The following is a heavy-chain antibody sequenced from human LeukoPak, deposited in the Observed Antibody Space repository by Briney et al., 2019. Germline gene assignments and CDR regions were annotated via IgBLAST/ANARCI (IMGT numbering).Heavy chain of an antibody. CDR2: IYHSGST. V-gene: IGHV4-38-2*02. Sequence: ASETLSLTCTVSGYSISSGYYWGWIRQPPGKGLEWIGSIYHSGSTYYNPSLKSRVTISVDTSKNQFSLKLSSVTAADTAVYYCARGSWEFDYWGQGTLVTVSS. CDR3: ARGSWEFDY. CDR1: GYSISSGYY. J-gene: IGHJ4*02. D-gene: IGHD6-13*01.